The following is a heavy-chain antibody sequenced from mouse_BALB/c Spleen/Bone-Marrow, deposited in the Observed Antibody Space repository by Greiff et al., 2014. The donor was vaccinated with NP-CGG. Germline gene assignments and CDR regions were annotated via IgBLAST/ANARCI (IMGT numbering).Heavy chain of an antibody. Sequence: QGPLKEAGAELGGPGASVKLSCKASGYSFTNYWVKRGEQRPGQGLEWIGMIHPSDSETMLNQKFKDKATLTVDKSSSTAYMQLSSPTSEDSAVYYCARFGNYEGFAYWGQGTLVTVSA. V-gene: IGHV1-61*01. J-gene: IGHJ3*01. D-gene: IGHD2-1*01. CDR1: GYSFTNYW. CDR2: IHPSDSET. CDR3: ARFGNYEGFAY.